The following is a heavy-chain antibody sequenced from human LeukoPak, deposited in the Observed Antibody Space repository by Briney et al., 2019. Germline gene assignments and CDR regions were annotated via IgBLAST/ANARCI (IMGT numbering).Heavy chain of an antibody. V-gene: IGHV4-59*01. J-gene: IGHJ6*02. CDR1: GGSISSYY. D-gene: IGHD5-24*01. CDR3: ARDAEMATPYYYGMDV. CDR2: IYYSGST. Sequence: SETLSLTCTVSGGSISSYYWSWIREPPGKGLEWIGYIYYSGSTNYNPSLKSRVTISVDTSKNQFSLNLSSVTAADTAVYYCARDAEMATPYYYGMDVWGQGTTVTVSS.